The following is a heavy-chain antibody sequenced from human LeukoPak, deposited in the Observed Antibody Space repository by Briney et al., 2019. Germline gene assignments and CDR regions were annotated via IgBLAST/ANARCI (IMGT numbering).Heavy chain of an antibody. CDR2: IYPGDSDT. D-gene: IGHD3-22*01. CDR1: GYSLTSYW. Sequence: GESLKISCKGSGYSLTSYWIGWVRHMPGKGLEWMGIIYPGDSDTRYSPSFQGQVTISADKSISTAYLQRSSLKASDTAMYYCARREGDYYDSSGYPQFDIWGQGTMVTVSS. J-gene: IGHJ3*02. CDR3: ARREGDYYDSSGYPQFDI. V-gene: IGHV5-51*01.